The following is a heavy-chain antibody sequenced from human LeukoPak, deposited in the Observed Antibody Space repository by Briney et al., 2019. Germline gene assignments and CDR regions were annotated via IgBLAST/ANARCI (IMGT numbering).Heavy chain of an antibody. CDR1: GGSISGYY. CDR2: IYYNGIS. V-gene: IGHV4-59*12. J-gene: IGHJ5*02. Sequence: PSETLSLTCTVSGGSISGYYWSWIRQPPGKGLEWIAYIYYNGISNYNPSLKSRVTISVDTSKNQFSLKLSSVTAADTAVYYCATLPSIAARGFWFDPWGQGTLVTVSS. D-gene: IGHD6-6*01. CDR3: ATLPSIAARGFWFDP.